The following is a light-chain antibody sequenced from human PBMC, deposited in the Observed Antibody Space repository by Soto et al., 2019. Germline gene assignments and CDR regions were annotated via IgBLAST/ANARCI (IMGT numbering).Light chain of an antibody. CDR1: QSIGNL. CDR3: QQYNSYSYT. CDR2: DAS. V-gene: IGKV1-5*01. Sequence: DIRMTQSPSTLSASVGDRVTITCRASQSIGNLLAWYQQKPGKAPKFLIYDASSLESGVPSRFSGSGSGTDFSLTISSLQPDDSATYYCQQYNSYSYTFGQGTKLEIK. J-gene: IGKJ2*01.